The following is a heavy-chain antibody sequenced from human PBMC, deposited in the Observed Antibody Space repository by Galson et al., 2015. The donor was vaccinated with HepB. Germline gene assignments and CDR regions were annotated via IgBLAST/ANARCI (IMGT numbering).Heavy chain of an antibody. CDR2: IWHDGSNK. CDR1: GFTFRNYG. V-gene: IGHV3-33*06. J-gene: IGHJ4*02. D-gene: IGHD5-12*01. Sequence: SCAASGFTFRNYGMHWVRQAPGKGLEWVAVIWHDGSNKYYADSVKGRFTISRDNSKNTLYLQMNSLRPEDTAVYYCAKDGVFSGYDLDHWGQGTLVTVSS. CDR3: AKDGVFSGYDLDH.